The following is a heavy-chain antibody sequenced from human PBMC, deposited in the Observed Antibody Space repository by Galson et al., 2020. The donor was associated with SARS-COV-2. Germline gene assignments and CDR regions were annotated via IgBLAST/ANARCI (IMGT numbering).Heavy chain of an antibody. V-gene: IGHV3-9*01. D-gene: IGHD3-10*01. CDR3: AKTADYYGSGSY. CDR1: GSPFDDYA. CDR2: ISWNSGSI. J-gene: IGHJ4*02. Sequence: GGSLRLSCAPSGSPFDDYAMQWVRQDPGKGLEWVQGISWNSGSIGYEDSVKGRFTISRDNAKNSLYLQMNSLRAEDTALNYCAKTADYYGSGSYWWQGALVTVSS.